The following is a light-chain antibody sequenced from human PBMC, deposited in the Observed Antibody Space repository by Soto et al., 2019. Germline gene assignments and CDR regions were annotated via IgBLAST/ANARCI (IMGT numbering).Light chain of an antibody. Sequence: EIVLTQSPGTLSLSPGERATLSCSASQSVNSNFLAWYQQKPGQAPRLLMYGASISATGIPDRFSGSGSGTCFTLTVSRLEPDDSAQYFCQNYGSPPVTFGGGTKVEIK. J-gene: IGKJ4*01. V-gene: IGKV3-20*01. CDR1: QSVNSNF. CDR3: QNYGSPPVT. CDR2: GAS.